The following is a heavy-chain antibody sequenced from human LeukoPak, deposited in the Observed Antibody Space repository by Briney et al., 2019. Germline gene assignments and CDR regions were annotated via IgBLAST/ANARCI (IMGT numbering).Heavy chain of an antibody. CDR3: AKGYSYGPDYFDY. Sequence: GGSLRLSCAASGFTFSSYAMSWVRQAPGKGLEWVSAISGSGGSTYYADSVKGRFTISRDNSENTLYLQMNSLRAEDTAVYYCAKGYSYGPDYFDYWGQGTLVTVSS. V-gene: IGHV3-23*01. CDR1: GFTFSSYA. CDR2: ISGSGGST. D-gene: IGHD5-18*01. J-gene: IGHJ4*02.